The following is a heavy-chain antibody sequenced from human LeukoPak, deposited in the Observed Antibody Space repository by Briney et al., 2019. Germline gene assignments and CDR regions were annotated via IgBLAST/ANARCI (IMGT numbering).Heavy chain of an antibody. CDR3: ARANYYGSGRAAFDI. V-gene: IGHV3-74*01. D-gene: IGHD3-10*01. CDR1: GFTLSSYW. CDR2: INSDGSST. Sequence: PGGSLRLSCAASGFTLSSYWMHWVRQAPGKGLVWVSRINSDGSSTSYADSAKGRFTISRDNAKNTLYLQMNSLRAEDTAVYYCARANYYGSGRAAFDIWGQGTMVTVSS. J-gene: IGHJ3*02.